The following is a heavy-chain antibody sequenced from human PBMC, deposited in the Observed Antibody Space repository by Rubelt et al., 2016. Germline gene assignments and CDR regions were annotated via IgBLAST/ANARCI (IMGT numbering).Heavy chain of an antibody. CDR1: GFTFSTSA. CDR2: ISYDGSNK. CDR3: ARDPRWLLANFDY. D-gene: IGHD5-18*01. J-gene: IGHJ4*02. V-gene: IGHV3-30*04. Sequence: QVQLVESGGGLVQPGGSLRLSCAASGFTFSTSAMTWVRQAPGKGLEWVAVISYDGSNKEYADFLKGRFTISRDNPKSTLYLQMNSLRAEDTAVYYCARDPRWLLANFDYWGQGTLVAVSS.